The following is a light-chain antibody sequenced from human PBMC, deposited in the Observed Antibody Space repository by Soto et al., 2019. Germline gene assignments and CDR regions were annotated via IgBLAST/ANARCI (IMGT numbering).Light chain of an antibody. CDR2: DAS. J-gene: IGKJ4*01. CDR1: QSVSSY. V-gene: IGKV3-11*01. Sequence: NVLTQAPATLSLSPGERATLSCRASQSVSSYLAWYQQKPGQAPRLLIYDASNRATGITARFSGSGAGTEFTLTISSREPEDFAVYYCQQRSNWPPLTFGGGTKVEIK. CDR3: QQRSNWPPLT.